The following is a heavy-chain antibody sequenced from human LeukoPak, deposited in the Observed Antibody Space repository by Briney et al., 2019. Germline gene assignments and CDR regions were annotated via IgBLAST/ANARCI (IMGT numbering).Heavy chain of an antibody. CDR2: ISYDGSNK. V-gene: IGHV3-30*03. CDR1: GFTFSRSG. CDR3: ARGRMVRGVIHYYYYMDV. Sequence: QTGGSLRLSCAASGFTFSRSGMHWVRQAPGKGLEWVAVISYDGSNKYYADSVKGRFTISRDNSKNTLYLQMNSRRVEDTAVYYCARGRMVRGVIHYYYYMDVWGKGTTVTVSS. J-gene: IGHJ6*03. D-gene: IGHD3-10*01.